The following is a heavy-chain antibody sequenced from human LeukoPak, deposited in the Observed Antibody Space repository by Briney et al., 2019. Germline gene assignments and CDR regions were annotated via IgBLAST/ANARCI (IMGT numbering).Heavy chain of an antibody. CDR2: IYSGGNT. Sequence: GGSLRLSCAASGLSVSSNYMSWVRQAPGKGLEWVSVIYSGGNTYYADSVKGRCSISRDNSKNTVFLQINILRAEDTAVYYCARGDYNWNDLDPWGQGTLVTVSA. D-gene: IGHD1-1*01. CDR1: GLSVSSNY. V-gene: IGHV3-53*01. CDR3: ARGDYNWNDLDP. J-gene: IGHJ5*02.